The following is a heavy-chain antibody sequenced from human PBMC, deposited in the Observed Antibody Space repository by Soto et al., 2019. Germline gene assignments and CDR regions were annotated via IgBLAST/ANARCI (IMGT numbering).Heavy chain of an antibody. CDR1: GGTFSSYA. CDR3: ARSQGSSTSLEIYYYYYYGMDV. V-gene: IGHV1-69*01. J-gene: IGHJ6*02. D-gene: IGHD2-2*01. Sequence: QVQLVQSGAEVKKPGSSVKVSCKASGGTFSSYAISWVRQAPGQGLEWMGGIIPISGTANYAQKVQGGVTITADESTSTAYMELSSLRSEDTAVYYCARSQGSSTSLEIYYYYYYGMDVWGQGTTATVSS. CDR2: IIPISGTA.